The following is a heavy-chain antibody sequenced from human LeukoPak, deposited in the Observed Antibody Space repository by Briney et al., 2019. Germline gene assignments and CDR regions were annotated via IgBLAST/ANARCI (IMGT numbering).Heavy chain of an antibody. V-gene: IGHV4-34*01. CDR1: GGSFSGYY. J-gene: IGHJ4*02. CDR2: INHSGST. D-gene: IGHD3-10*01. CDR3: ARGTRYGSGSYLWYFDY. Sequence: SETLSLTCAAYGGSFSGYYWSWIRQPPGKGLEWIGEINHSGSTNYNPSLKSRVTISVDTSKNQFSLKLSSVTAADTAVYYCARGTRYGSGSYLWYFDYWGQGTLVTVSS.